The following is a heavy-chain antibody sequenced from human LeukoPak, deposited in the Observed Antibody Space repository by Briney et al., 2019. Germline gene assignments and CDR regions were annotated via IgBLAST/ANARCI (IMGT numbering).Heavy chain of an antibody. J-gene: IGHJ4*02. CDR2: VSYDGGSK. CDR3: AKGSSDSRPYYFDY. CDR1: GFAFSSYA. Sequence: GGSLRLSCAASGFAFSSYAMHWVRQGPGKGLEWVALVSYDGGSKYYADSVKGRITISRDNSKNTLYLQMNNLRVEDTAVYYCAKGSSDSRPYYFDYWGQGTLVTVSS. V-gene: IGHV3-30-3*01. D-gene: IGHD3-22*01.